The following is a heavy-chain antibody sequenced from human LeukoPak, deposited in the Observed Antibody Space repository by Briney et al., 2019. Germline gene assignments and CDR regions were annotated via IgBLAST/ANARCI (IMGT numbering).Heavy chain of an antibody. CDR3: ARDQIGSSGWYLPDY. Sequence: GGSLRLSCAASGFTFSSYSMNWVRQAPGKGLEWVSSISSSSSYIYYADSVKGRFTISRDNAKNSLYLQMNSLRAEDTAVYCRARDQIGSSGWYLPDYWGQGTLVTVSS. V-gene: IGHV3-21*01. CDR1: GFTFSSYS. J-gene: IGHJ4*02. CDR2: ISSSSSYI. D-gene: IGHD6-19*01.